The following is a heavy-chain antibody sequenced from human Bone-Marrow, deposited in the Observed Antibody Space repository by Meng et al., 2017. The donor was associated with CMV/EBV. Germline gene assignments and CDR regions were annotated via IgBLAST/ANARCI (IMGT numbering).Heavy chain of an antibody. J-gene: IGHJ6*02. D-gene: IGHD6-6*01. CDR3: ARNLYSSSQKSANYYYYYGMDV. V-gene: IGHV3-11*04. CDR2: ISSGSGTI. Sequence: GGSLRLSCTGSGFTFSDYYMSWIRQAPGKGLEWLSYISSGSGTISYADSVKGRFTISRDNAKNSLYLQMNSLRAEDTAVYYCARNLYSSSQKSANYYYYYGMDVWGQGTTVTVSS. CDR1: GFTFSDYY.